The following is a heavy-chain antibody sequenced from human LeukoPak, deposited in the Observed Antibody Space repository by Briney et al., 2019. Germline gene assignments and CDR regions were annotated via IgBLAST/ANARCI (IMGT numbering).Heavy chain of an antibody. Sequence: GGSLRLSCAASGFTFSTYWMDWVRHAPGKGLVWVSRITSDGKSTSYADSAKGRFTMPRDNAKNTLYLQMNSLRAEDTAVYCCATASSTYSDFWCQGTLVTASS. J-gene: IGHJ4*02. D-gene: IGHD6-13*01. CDR3: ATASSTYSDF. CDR2: ITSDGKST. V-gene: IGHV3-74*01. CDR1: GFTFSTYW.